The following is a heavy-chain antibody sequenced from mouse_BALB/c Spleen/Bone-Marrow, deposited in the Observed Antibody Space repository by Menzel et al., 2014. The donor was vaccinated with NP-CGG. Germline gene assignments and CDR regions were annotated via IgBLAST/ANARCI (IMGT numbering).Heavy chain of an antibody. CDR1: GFTFSSYA. CDR2: ISSGGST. Sequence: EVKLMESGGGLVKPGGSLKLSCAASGFTFSSYAMSWVRQTPEKRLEWVASISSGGSTYYPDSVKGRFTISRDNARNILYLQMGSLRSEDTAMYYCARGGLRYFDVWGAGTTVTVSS. V-gene: IGHV5-6-5*01. D-gene: IGHD3-2*02. J-gene: IGHJ1*01. CDR3: ARGGLRYFDV.